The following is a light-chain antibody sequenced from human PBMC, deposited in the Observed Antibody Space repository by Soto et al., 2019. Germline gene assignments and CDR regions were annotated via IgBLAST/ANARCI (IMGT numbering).Light chain of an antibody. J-gene: IGLJ2*01. CDR3: GSYTSTDSLI. V-gene: IGLV2-14*01. Sequence: QSALTQPASVYGSPGQSITISCTGSSNDVGGYNFVSWYQQHPGKAPTLLIYEVTNRPSGISDRFSGSRSGNTASLTISGLQPEDEANYYCGSYTSTDSLIFGGGTKLTVL. CDR2: EVT. CDR1: SNDVGGYNF.